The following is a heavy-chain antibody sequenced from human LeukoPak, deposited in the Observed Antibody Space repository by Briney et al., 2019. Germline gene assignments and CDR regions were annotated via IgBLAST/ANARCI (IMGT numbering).Heavy chain of an antibody. J-gene: IGHJ6*02. CDR1: GFTFDDYA. V-gene: IGHV3-9*01. Sequence: GGSLRLSCKVSGFTFDDYAMHWVRHTPGKGLEWVSGITWNRDNIGYGDSVKGRFTISRDNVKNVLYLQMNSPRPEDTASYYCAKDLSSAITSALVLDVWGQGTTVIVS. D-gene: IGHD3-22*01. CDR3: AKDLSSAITSALVLDV. CDR2: ITWNRDNI.